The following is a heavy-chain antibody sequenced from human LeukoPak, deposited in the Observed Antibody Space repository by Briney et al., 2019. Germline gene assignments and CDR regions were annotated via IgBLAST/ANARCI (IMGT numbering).Heavy chain of an antibody. V-gene: IGHV3-53*05. CDR2: IYSGGNT. Sequence: PGGSLRLSCAASGLTFSSNYMSWVRQAPGKGLEWVSVIYSGGNTYYSDSVKGRFTISRDNSKNTLYLQMNSLRAEDTAVYYCARVQGGYCSGGSCYPHPYFDYWGQGTLVTASS. CDR1: GLTFSSNY. J-gene: IGHJ4*02. D-gene: IGHD2-15*01. CDR3: ARVQGGYCSGGSCYPHPYFDY.